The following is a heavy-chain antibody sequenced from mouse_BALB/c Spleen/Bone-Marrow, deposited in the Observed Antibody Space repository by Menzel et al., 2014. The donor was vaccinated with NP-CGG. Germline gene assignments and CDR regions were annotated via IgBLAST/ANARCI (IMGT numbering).Heavy chain of an antibody. CDR1: GFNIKDAY. D-gene: IGHD4-1*01. CDR2: IDPANGNT. CDR3: ARWEYYAMDY. J-gene: IGHJ4*01. Sequence: VQLQQSGAELVKPGASVKLSCTASGFNIKDAYMHWVKQRPEQGLEWIGRIDPANGNTKYDPKFQGKATITADTSSDTAYLQLSSLTSEDTAVYYCARWEYYAMDYWGQGTSVTVSS. V-gene: IGHV14-3*02.